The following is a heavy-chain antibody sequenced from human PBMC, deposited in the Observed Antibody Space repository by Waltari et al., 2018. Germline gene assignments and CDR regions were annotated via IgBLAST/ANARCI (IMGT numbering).Heavy chain of an antibody. Sequence: QLQLQESGQGLVKPSKTLSLTCAVSGGHISSGGYSWSWIRQPPGKGLELIGYIYHTGSTYDNPSLKSRVTISVDRSKNQFSLKLSSVTAADTAVYYCARELAPGAFDIWGQGTMVTVSS. V-gene: IGHV4-30-2*01. CDR2: IYHTGST. CDR3: ARELAPGAFDI. J-gene: IGHJ3*02. CDR1: GGHISSGGYS.